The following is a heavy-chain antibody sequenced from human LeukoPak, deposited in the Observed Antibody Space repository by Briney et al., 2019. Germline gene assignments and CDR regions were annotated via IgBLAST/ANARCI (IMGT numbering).Heavy chain of an antibody. CDR1: GGSFSGYY. CDR3: ARGTRLRLGELSLLDY. J-gene: IGHJ4*02. D-gene: IGHD3-16*02. V-gene: IGHV4-34*01. Sequence: SSETLSLTCAVYGGSFSGYYWSWIRQPPGKGLEWIGEINHSGSTNYNPSLKSRVTISVDTSKNQFSLKLRSVTAADTAVYYCARGTRLRLGELSLLDYWGQGTLVTVSS. CDR2: INHSGST.